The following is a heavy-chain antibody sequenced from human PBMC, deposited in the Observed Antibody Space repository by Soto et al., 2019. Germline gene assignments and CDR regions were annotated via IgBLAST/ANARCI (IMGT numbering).Heavy chain of an antibody. J-gene: IGHJ6*02. Sequence: EVQLVESGGGLVKPGGSLRLSCVASGFTFRSYTMNWVRQAPGKGLEWVSAIRGFSPYTFYADSLKGRFTISRDNAKNSLYLQMNSLRAEDTAVYYCARDRGYDAHDYYYNAMDVWGQGTTVTGSS. D-gene: IGHD2-15*01. V-gene: IGHV3-21*01. CDR3: ARDRGYDAHDYYYNAMDV. CDR1: GFTFRSYT. CDR2: IRGFSPYT.